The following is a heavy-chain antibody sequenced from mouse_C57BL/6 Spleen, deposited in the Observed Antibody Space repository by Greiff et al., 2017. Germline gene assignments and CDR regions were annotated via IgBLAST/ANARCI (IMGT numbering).Heavy chain of an antibody. Sequence: VQLQQSGAELVKPGASVKLSCKASGYPFTSYWMHWVKQRPGQGLEWIGMIHPISGSTNYNEKFKSKATLTVDKSSSTAYMQLSSLTSEDSAVYYCARTTVVNWYFDGWGTGTTVTVAS. CDR1: GYPFTSYW. CDR2: IHPISGST. J-gene: IGHJ1*03. CDR3: ARTTVVNWYFDG. V-gene: IGHV1-64*01. D-gene: IGHD1-1*01.